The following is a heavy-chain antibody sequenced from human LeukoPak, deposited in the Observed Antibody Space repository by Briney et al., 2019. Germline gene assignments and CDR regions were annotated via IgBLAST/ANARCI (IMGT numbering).Heavy chain of an antibody. J-gene: IGHJ4*02. CDR3: AGGGGYSSDY. V-gene: IGHV4-4*02. D-gene: IGHD6-13*01. Sequence: PSETLSLTCAVSGGSISSNSWWGWVRQPPGKGLEWIGEIYHSGSPNYNPSLKSRVTISVDKSRNHFSLNLSSVTAADTAVYYCAGGGGYSSDYWGQGTLVTVSS. CDR2: IYHSGSP. CDR1: GGSISSNSW.